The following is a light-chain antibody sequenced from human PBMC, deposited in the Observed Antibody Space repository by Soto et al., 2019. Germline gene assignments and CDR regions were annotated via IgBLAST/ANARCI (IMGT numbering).Light chain of an antibody. CDR3: QQNNNWPLT. V-gene: IGKV3-15*01. J-gene: IGKJ4*01. CDR1: QSVSHN. Sequence: ETVMTQSPAALSVSPGERATLSCRASQSVSHNLAWYQQKPGQAPSLLIYDASTRATGIPARFSGSGSGTEFTLTITSLQSEEFAVYYCQQNNNWPLTFGGGTKVDIK. CDR2: DAS.